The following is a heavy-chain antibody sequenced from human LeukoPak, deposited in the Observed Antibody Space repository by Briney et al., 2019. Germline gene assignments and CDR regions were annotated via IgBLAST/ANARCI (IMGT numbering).Heavy chain of an antibody. CDR1: GVSISSSY. CDR3: ASINDYYYDSAGF. D-gene: IGHD3-22*01. V-gene: IGHV4-4*07. Sequence: FETLSLTCSVSGVSISSSYWSWIRQPAGKGLEWIGHIYTSGSTNYNPSLKSRLTMSVDTSNNQFSLKLSSVTAADTAVYFCASINDYYYDSAGFCGQGTLVADSS. J-gene: IGHJ4*02. CDR2: IYTSGST.